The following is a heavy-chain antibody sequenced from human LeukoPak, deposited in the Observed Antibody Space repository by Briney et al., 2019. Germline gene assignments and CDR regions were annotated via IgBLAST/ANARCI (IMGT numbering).Heavy chain of an antibody. CDR3: ARVGYDFWGGIYYYYYMDV. CDR2: IYYSGST. V-gene: IGHV4-59*11. J-gene: IGHJ6*03. CDR1: GGSISSHY. Sequence: SETLSLTCTASGGSISSHYWSWLRQPPGKGLEWIGYIYYSGSTNYNPSLKSRVTISVDTSKNQFSLKLSSVTAADTAVYYCARVGYDFWGGIYYYYYMDVWGKGTTVTVSS. D-gene: IGHD3-3*01.